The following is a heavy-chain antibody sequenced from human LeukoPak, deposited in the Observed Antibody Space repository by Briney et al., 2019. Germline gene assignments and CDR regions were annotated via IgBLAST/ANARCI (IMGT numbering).Heavy chain of an antibody. CDR2: INPLSGST. CDR1: GNTFIAFY. CDR3: AADPQRAYYDSSGEDAFDV. J-gene: IGHJ3*01. V-gene: IGHV1-2*02. D-gene: IGHD3-22*01. Sequence: GASVTVSFKSSGNTFIAFYMNWVRQVPGQGLEWMGWINPLSGSTKYPQNFQGRVTMTRDTSISTAYMELNSLTSDDTAVYYCAADPQRAYYDSSGEDAFDVWGQGTLVIVSA.